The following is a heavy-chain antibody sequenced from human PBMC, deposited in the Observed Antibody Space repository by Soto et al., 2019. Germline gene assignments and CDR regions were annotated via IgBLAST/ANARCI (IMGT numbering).Heavy chain of an antibody. D-gene: IGHD2-2*01. V-gene: IGHV7-4-1*01. CDR1: GYTFTSYA. CDR2: INTNTGNP. Sequence: SVKGSSKASGYTFTSYAMNWVRQAPGQGLEWMGWINTNTGNPTYAQGFTGRFVFSLDTSVSTAYLQICSLKAEDTAVYYCARDFCSSTSCSGDYYYYYMDVWGKGTTVTVSS. CDR3: ARDFCSSTSCSGDYYYYYMDV. J-gene: IGHJ6*03.